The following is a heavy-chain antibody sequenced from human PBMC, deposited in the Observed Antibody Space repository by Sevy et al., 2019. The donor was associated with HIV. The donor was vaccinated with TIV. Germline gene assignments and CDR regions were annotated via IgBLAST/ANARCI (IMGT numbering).Heavy chain of an antibody. CDR2: AYYNGGT. D-gene: IGHD7-27*01. J-gene: IGHJ4*02. CDR3: ARDNWGSIDY. V-gene: IGHV4-59*01. CDR1: GGSLDVFG. Sequence: SLTCTVSGGSLDVFGWTWVRQPPGKGLEWIGYAYYNGGTNYNPSLKSRLTIPVGTSARQFSLHLNSVTAADTAIYYCARDNWGSIDYWGQGILVTVSS.